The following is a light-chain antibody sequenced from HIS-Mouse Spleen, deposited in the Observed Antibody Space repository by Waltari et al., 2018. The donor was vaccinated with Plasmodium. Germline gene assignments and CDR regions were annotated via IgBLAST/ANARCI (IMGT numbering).Light chain of an antibody. Sequence: SSELTQDPAVSVALGQTVRITCQGDSLRSYYASWYQQKPGQAPVLVIYGKNNRPSGNPGRFSGSSSGNTASLTITGAQAEDEADYYCNSRDSSGNQLVFGGGTKLTVL. CDR1: SLRSYY. CDR2: GKN. CDR3: NSRDSSGNQLV. V-gene: IGLV3-19*01. J-gene: IGLJ2*01.